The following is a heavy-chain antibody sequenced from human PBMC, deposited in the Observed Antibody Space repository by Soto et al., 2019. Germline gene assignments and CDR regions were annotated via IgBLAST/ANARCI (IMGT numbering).Heavy chain of an antibody. D-gene: IGHD3-22*01. J-gene: IGHJ5*02. CDR2: IVVGSGNT. CDR1: GFTFTSSA. Sequence: QMQLVQSGPEVKKPGTSVKVSCKASGFTFTSSAVQWVRQARGQRLEWIGWIVVGSGNTNYAQKFQERGTITRDMSTSTAYMELSSLRSEDTAVYYCAAKPDYYDSSGYYLNWFDPWGQGTLVTVSS. CDR3: AAKPDYYDSSGYYLNWFDP. V-gene: IGHV1-58*01.